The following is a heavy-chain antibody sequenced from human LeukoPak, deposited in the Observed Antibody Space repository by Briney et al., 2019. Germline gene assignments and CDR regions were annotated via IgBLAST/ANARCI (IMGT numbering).Heavy chain of an antibody. CDR3: VKDGTVTTSSGYFDL. V-gene: IGHV3-23*01. Sequence: GGSLRLSCAASGFTFSSYAMSWVRQAPGKGLEWVSGNSGRGGSTYYADSVKGRFTISRDNSKNTLYLQMSSLRAEDTAVYYCVKDGTVTTSSGYFDLWGRGTLVTVSS. CDR1: GFTFSSYA. J-gene: IGHJ2*01. D-gene: IGHD4-17*01. CDR2: NSGRGGST.